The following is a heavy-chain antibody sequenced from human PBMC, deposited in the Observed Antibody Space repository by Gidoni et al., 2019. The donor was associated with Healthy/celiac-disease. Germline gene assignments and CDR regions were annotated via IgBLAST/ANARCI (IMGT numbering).Heavy chain of an antibody. V-gene: IGHV3-48*01. J-gene: IGHJ2*01. CDR1: GLTFSSYS. Sequence: EVQLVESGGGLVQPGGSLRLPCAAPGLTFSSYSMNWVRQAPGKGLEWVSYISSSSSTIYYADSVKGRFTISRDNAKNSLYLQMNSLRAEDTAVYYCARSEGNYGDYGYRSLYWYFDLWGRGTLVTVSS. CDR2: ISSSSSTI. D-gene: IGHD4-17*01. CDR3: ARSEGNYGDYGYRSLYWYFDL.